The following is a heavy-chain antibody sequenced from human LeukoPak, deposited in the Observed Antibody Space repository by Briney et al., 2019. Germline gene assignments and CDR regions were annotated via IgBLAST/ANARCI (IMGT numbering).Heavy chain of an antibody. J-gene: IGHJ5*02. CDR1: GGSISSSSYY. Sequence: SETLSLTCTVSGGSISSSSYYWGWLRPPPGKGLEWIGSIYHAGYTYYNPSLKSRVTLSPDTSNNQASLRLSSMTAADTAIYYCARNSYGHLNWFDPWGQGTLVTVSS. CDR3: ARNSYGHLNWFDP. V-gene: IGHV4-39*07. CDR2: IYHAGYT. D-gene: IGHD3-16*01.